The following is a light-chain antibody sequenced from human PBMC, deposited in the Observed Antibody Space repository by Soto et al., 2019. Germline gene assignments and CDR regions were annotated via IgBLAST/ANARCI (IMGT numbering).Light chain of an antibody. CDR3: QQYNSYPLT. CDR1: QGISNY. J-gene: IGKJ5*01. V-gene: IGKV1-16*02. Sequence: DIQMTQSPSSLSASVGDRVTITCRASQGISNYLAWFQQKPGKAPKSLIYAASSFQSGAPSKFSGSGSGTLFTLSIRGLLPEELPTSCFQQYNSYPLTFGQGTRLEI. CDR2: AAS.